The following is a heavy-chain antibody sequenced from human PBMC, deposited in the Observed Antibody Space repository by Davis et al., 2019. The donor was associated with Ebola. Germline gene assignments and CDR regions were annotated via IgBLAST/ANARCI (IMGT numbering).Heavy chain of an antibody. CDR2: INHSGST. J-gene: IGHJ4*02. Sequence: SETLSLTCAVYGGSFSGYYWSWIRQPPGKGLEWIGEINHSGSTNYHPSLKSRVTISVDTSKNQFSLKLSSVTAADTAVYYCARGPALRQRGVFDYWGQGTLVTVSS. CDR1: GGSFSGYY. D-gene: IGHD3-16*01. CDR3: ARGPALRQRGVFDY. V-gene: IGHV4-34*01.